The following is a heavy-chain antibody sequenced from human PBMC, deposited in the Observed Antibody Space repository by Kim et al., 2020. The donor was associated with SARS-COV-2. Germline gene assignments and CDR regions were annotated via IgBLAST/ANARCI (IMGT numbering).Heavy chain of an antibody. CDR2: ISGSGGST. Sequence: GGSLRLSCAASGFTFSTYAMSWVRQAPGKGLEWVSAISGSGGSTYYADSVKGRFTISRDNSKNTLYLQMNSLRAEDTAVYYCAKLFWDKYGSGGLWRPRPPGAAVYYFDYWGQGTLVTVSS. V-gene: IGHV3-23*01. J-gene: IGHJ4*02. CDR1: GFTFSTYA. D-gene: IGHD3-10*01. CDR3: AKLFWDKYGSGGLWRPRPPGAAVYYFDY.